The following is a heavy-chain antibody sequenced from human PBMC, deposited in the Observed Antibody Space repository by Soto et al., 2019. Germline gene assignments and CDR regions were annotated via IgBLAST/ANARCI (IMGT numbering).Heavy chain of an antibody. CDR2: ISGSGGST. J-gene: IGHJ3*02. Sequence: PGGSLRLSCAASGFTLSSYAMSWVRQAPGKGLEWVSAISGSGGSTYYADSVKGRFTTSRDNSKNTLYLQMNSLRAEDTAVYYCAKDTLITIFGVVKTAAFDIWGQGTMVTVSS. D-gene: IGHD3-3*01. V-gene: IGHV3-23*01. CDR3: AKDTLITIFGVVKTAAFDI. CDR1: GFTLSSYA.